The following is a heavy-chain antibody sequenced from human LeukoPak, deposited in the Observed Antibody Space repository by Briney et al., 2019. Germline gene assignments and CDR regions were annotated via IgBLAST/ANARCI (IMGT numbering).Heavy chain of an antibody. V-gene: IGHV4-34*10. CDR1: GGSFSGYY. CDR3: AREGGFYRPLDY. J-gene: IGHJ4*02. D-gene: IGHD3-3*01. Sequence: SETLSLTCAVYGGSFSGYYWSWVRQPPGKGLEWIGEVHLDGRTNYNPSLKSRLIMSVDLPENHISLKLTSVTAADTAVYYCAREGGFYRPLDYSGQGTLVTVSS. CDR2: VHLDGRT.